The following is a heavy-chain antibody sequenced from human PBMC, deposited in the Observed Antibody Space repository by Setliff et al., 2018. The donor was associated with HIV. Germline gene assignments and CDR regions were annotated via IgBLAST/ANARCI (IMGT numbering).Heavy chain of an antibody. CDR1: GYSFTSYW. CDR2: IYPGDSEV. J-gene: IGHJ5*02. D-gene: IGHD6-19*01. V-gene: IGHV5-51*01. CDR3: VRDQIGDVQVAGTWGT. Sequence: GESLKISCKGSGYSFTSYWIGWVRQMPGKGLEWMGIIYPGDSEVRYRPSLQGQVTMSVDKSISTAFLQWSSLAASDTAMYYCVRDQIGDVQVAGTWGTWGQGTLVTVSS.